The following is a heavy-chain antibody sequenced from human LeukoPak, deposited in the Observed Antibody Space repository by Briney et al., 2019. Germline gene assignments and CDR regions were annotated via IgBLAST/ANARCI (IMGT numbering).Heavy chain of an antibody. Sequence: AETLSLTCTVSGGSISSSSYYWGWIRQPPVKGLEWIGSIYYSGSTYYNPSLKSRVTISVDTSKNQFSLKLSSVTAADTAVYYCARSRRGVTFDYWGQGTLVTVSS. CDR2: IYYSGST. CDR1: GGSISSSSYY. D-gene: IGHD4-23*01. CDR3: ARSRRGVTFDY. V-gene: IGHV4-39*07. J-gene: IGHJ4*02.